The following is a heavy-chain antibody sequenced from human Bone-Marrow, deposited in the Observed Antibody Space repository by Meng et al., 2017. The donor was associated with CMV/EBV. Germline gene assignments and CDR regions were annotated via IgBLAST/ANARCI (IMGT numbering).Heavy chain of an antibody. CDR2: INGDGTST. J-gene: IGHJ6*02. CDR3: ARSDYRNNRLNYYYYGMDV. CDR1: GFTFDDYG. V-gene: IGHV3-20*04. Sequence: GESLKISCAASGFTFDDYGMSWVRQAPGKGLVWVSGINGDGTSTTYADSVKGRFTISRDNAKNSLYLQMNSLRAEDTAVYYCARSDYRNNRLNYYYYGMDVWGQGTTVTVSS. D-gene: IGHD4-11*01.